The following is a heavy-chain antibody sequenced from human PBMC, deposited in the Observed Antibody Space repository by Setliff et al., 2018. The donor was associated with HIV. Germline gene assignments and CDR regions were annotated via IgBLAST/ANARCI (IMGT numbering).Heavy chain of an antibody. CDR1: GGPISTNDYY. CDR2: VHYGGSI. Sequence: SETLSLTCTVSGGPISTNDYYWGFIRQSPGKGLEWIASVHYGGSIFYNPSLKSRVTLSVGTSKRQFFLNLSSVTAADTAVYYCMRGRSITIFGVAYFDFWGQGTQVTVSS. CDR3: MRGRSITIFGVAYFDF. V-gene: IGHV4-39*01. D-gene: IGHD3-3*01. J-gene: IGHJ4*02.